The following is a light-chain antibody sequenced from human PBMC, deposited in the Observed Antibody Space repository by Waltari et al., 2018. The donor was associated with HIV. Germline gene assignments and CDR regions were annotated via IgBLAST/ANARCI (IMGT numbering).Light chain of an antibody. V-gene: IGLV2-11*01. Sequence: QSALTQPRSVSGSPGQSATISRTGSRSDVAGYKYVSCYQQHPTKAPKLIIYDVSERPAGVPDRFSGSKSGNSASLTISALQAEDEADYYCYSYAGSLLFGGGTKLTVL. CDR2: DVS. CDR1: RSDVAGYKY. J-gene: IGLJ2*01. CDR3: YSYAGSLL.